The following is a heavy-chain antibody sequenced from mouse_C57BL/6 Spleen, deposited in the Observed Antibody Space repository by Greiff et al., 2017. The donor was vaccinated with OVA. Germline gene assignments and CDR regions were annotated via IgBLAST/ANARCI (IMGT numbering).Heavy chain of an antibody. D-gene: IGHD1-1*01. CDR2: IDPETGGT. V-gene: IGHV1-15*01. Sequence: VKLMESGAELVRPGASVTLSCKASGYTFSDYEMHWVKQTPVHGLEWIGAIDPETGGTAYNQKFKGKAILTADKSSSTAYMELRSLTSEDSAVYYCTRCKFITTVVFDYWGQGTTLTVSS. CDR1: GYTFSDYE. CDR3: TRCKFITTVVFDY. J-gene: IGHJ2*01.